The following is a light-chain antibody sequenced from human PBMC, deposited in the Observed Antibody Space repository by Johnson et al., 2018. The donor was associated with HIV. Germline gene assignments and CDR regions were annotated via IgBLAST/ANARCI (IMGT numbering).Light chain of an antibody. J-gene: IGLJ1*01. CDR2: DND. V-gene: IGLV1-51*01. CDR3: GTWDSSLSAYV. CDR1: YSNIGSNY. Sequence: QSVLTQPPSVSVAPGQEVTISCSGSYSNIGSNYVSWFQQLPGTAPKLLIYDNDKRPSGIPDRFSGSKSGTSEHLGITGLQPGDEADYYCGTWDSSLSAYVFGTGTKFTVL.